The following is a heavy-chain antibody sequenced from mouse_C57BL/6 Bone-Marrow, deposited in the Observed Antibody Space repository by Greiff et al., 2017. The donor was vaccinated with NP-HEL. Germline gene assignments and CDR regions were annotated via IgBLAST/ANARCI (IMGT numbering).Heavy chain of an antibody. CDR1: GFTFSDYY. CDR2: ISNGGGST. Sequence: EVKLVESGGGLVQPGGSLKLSCAASGFTFSDYYMYWVRQTPEKRLEWVAYISNGGGSTYYPDPVKGRFTISRDNAKNTLYLQMSRLKSEDTAMYYCAVRMIPHWYFDVWGTGTTVTVSS. V-gene: IGHV5-12*01. CDR3: AVRMIPHWYFDV. J-gene: IGHJ1*03. D-gene: IGHD2-4*01.